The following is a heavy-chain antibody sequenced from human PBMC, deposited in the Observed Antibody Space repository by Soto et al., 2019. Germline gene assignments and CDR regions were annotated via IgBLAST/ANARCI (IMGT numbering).Heavy chain of an antibody. J-gene: IGHJ4*02. CDR3: ARGRRPIAVAAYDY. Sequence: QVQLQQWGAGLLKPSETLSLTCAVYGGSFSGYYWSWIRQPPGKGLEWIGEINHRGSTNYNPSLKSRVTISVNTSKNQFSLKLSSVTAADTAVYYCARGRRPIAVAAYDYWGQGTLVTVSS. CDR2: INHRGST. V-gene: IGHV4-34*01. D-gene: IGHD6-19*01. CDR1: GGSFSGYY.